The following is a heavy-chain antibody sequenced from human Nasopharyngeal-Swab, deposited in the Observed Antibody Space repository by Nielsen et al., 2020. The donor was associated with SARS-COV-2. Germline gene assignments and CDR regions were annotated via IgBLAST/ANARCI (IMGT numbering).Heavy chain of an antibody. CDR3: ARDFGRGKRYGYNSDYYYYYMDV. J-gene: IGHJ6*03. V-gene: IGHV4-59*01. CDR1: GGSIRSYY. Sequence: ETLSRTCTGSGGSIRSYYWSRIRQPPGKGLERIGQSHYSGSTNYNPTLKSRVTISVDTSKNQFCLKLSSVTAADTAVYYGARDFGRGKRYGYNSDYYYYYMDVWGKGTTVTVSS. D-gene: IGHD5-24*01. CDR2: SHYSGST.